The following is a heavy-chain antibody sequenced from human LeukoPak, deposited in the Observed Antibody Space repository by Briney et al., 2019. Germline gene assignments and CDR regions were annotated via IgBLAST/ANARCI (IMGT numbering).Heavy chain of an antibody. D-gene: IGHD1-7*01. CDR2: FDPEDGET. J-gene: IGHJ4*02. V-gene: IGHV1-24*01. CDR1: GYTLTELS. CDR3: ATDRKRSKVTGTTY. Sequence: ASVKVSCKVSGYTLTELSMQWVRQAPGKGLEWMGGFDPEDGETIYAQKFQGRVTMTEDTSTDTAYMELSSLRSEDTAVYYCATDRKRSKVTGTTYWGQGTLVTVSS.